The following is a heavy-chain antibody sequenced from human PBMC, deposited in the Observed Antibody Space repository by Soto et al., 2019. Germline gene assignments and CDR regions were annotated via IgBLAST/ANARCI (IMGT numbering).Heavy chain of an antibody. D-gene: IGHD2-15*01. CDR2: IIPILGIA. Sequence: GASVKVSCKASGGTFSSYTISWVRQAPGQGLEWMGRIIPILGIANYAQKFQGRVTITADKSTSTAYMELSSLRSEDTAVYYCADQSPRGHCSGGSCVVDSWGQGTLVTVSS. CDR1: GGTFSSYT. V-gene: IGHV1-69*02. CDR3: ADQSPRGHCSGGSCVVDS. J-gene: IGHJ4*02.